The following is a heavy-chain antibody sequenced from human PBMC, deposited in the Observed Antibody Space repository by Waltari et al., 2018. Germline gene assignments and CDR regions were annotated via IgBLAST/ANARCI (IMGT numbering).Heavy chain of an antibody. CDR2: TYYRSKWYN. V-gene: IGHV6-1*01. CDR1: GDSVSSNSAA. CDR3: ARDDHDDTIGGVLYPFYY. J-gene: IGHJ4*02. D-gene: IGHD3-16*01. Sequence: QVQLQQSGPGLVKPSQTLSLTCAISGDSVSSNSAAWNWIRQSPSRGLEWLGSTYYRSKWYNDYAVSVKSRITINPDTSKNQFSLQLNSVTPEDTAVYYCARDDHDDTIGGVLYPFYYWGQGTLVTVSS.